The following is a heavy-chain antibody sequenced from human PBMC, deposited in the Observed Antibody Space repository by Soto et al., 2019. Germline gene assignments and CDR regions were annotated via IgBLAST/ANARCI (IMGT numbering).Heavy chain of an antibody. J-gene: IGHJ6*03. Sequence: PGGSLRLSCAASGFTFSSYWMHWVRQAPGKGLVWVSRINSDGSSTSYADSVKGRFTISRDNAKNTLYLQMNSLRAEDTAVYYCARDSYYDFWSGLYYYYYYMDVWGKGTTVTVSS. CDR2: INSDGSST. D-gene: IGHD3-3*01. V-gene: IGHV3-74*01. CDR3: ARDSYYDFWSGLYYYYYYMDV. CDR1: GFTFSSYW.